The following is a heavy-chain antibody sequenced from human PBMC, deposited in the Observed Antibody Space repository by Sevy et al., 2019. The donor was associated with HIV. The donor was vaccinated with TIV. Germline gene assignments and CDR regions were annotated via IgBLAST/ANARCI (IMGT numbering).Heavy chain of an antibody. Sequence: ASVKVSCKASGGTFRSYGISWVRQAPGQGLEWMGIFIPIFGTSNYAQRFQGRVTFTADEPTSTAFMELSSLRSEETAVYYCARLYHDGSAVQAFDIWGQGTMVTVSS. J-gene: IGHJ3*02. V-gene: IGHV1-69*13. D-gene: IGHD3-22*01. CDR2: FIPIFGTS. CDR1: GGTFRSYG. CDR3: ARLYHDGSAVQAFDI.